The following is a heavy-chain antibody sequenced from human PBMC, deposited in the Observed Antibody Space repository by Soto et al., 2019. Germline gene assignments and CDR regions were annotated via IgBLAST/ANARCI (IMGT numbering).Heavy chain of an antibody. J-gene: IGHJ6*03. CDR2: IYYSGST. CDR1: GGSISSYY. Sequence: SETLSLTCTVSGGSISSYYWSWIRQPPGKGLEWIGYIYYSGSTNYNPSLKSRVTISVDTSKNQFSLKLSSVTAADTAVYYCARHTQSSDYYGSGPYYMDVWGKGTTVTVSS. CDR3: ARHTQSSDYYGSGPYYMDV. D-gene: IGHD3-10*01. V-gene: IGHV4-59*08.